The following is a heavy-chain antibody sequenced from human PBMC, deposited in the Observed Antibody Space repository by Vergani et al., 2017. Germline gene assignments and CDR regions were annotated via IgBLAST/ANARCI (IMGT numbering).Heavy chain of an antibody. CDR1: GGTFSSYA. V-gene: IGHV1-69*04. CDR3: ARDSPRIVGATPFDY. D-gene: IGHD1-26*01. CDR2: IIPILGIA. Sequence: QVQLVQSGAEVKKPGSSVKVSCKASGGTFSSYAISWVRQAPGQGLEWMGRIIPILGIANYAQKFQGRVTITADKSTSPAYMELSSLRSEDTAVYYCARDSPRIVGATPFDYWGQGTLVTVSS. J-gene: IGHJ4*02.